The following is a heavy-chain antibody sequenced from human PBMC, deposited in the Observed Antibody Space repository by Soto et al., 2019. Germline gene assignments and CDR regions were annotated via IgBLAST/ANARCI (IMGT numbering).Heavy chain of an antibody. Sequence: SVKVSCKASGGTFSSYTISWVRQAPGQGLEWMGRIIPILGIANYAQKFQGRVTITADKSTSTAYMELSSLRSEDTAVYYCAREGEHVGSGWYRQGRNNWFDPWGQGTLVTVSS. CDR3: AREGEHVGSGWYRQGRNNWFDP. D-gene: IGHD6-19*01. CDR1: GGTFSSYT. V-gene: IGHV1-69*04. CDR2: IIPILGIA. J-gene: IGHJ5*02.